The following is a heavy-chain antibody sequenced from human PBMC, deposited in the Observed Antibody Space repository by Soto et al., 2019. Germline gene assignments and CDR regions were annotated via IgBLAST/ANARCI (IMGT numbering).Heavy chain of an antibody. V-gene: IGHV3-48*03. CDR2: ITSSGTNI. Sequence: GGALRLSCAASGFTVSSDGMNWVRQAPGRGLEWLTHITSSGTNIFYGDSVKGRFTISRDNARNSLSLQMHSLRAEDTAVYYCARGYTGGWSRXXYXXXXGQGALVTVSS. CDR3: ARGYTGGWSRXXYXXX. CDR1: GFTVSSDG. D-gene: IGHD6-19*01. J-gene: IGHJ4*02.